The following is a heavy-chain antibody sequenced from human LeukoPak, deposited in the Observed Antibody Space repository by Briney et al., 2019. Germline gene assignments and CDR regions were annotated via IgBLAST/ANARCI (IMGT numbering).Heavy chain of an antibody. CDR1: GLTFSNYC. D-gene: IGHD1-26*01. J-gene: IGHJ4*02. V-gene: IGHV3-7*03. CDR2: IKKDGSEK. CDR3: AKEGLLRSVNY. Sequence: PGGSLRLSCVVSGLTFSNYCMTWVRQAPGKGLEWVANIKKDGSEKFYVDSVKGRFTISRDNAKSSLYLQMDSLRGEDTAVYYCAKEGLLRSVNYWGQGILVTVSS.